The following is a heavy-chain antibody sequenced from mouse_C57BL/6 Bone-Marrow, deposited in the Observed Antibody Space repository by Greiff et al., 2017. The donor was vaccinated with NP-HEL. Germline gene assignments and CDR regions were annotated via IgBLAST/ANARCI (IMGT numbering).Heavy chain of an antibody. Sequence: VQLQQPGAELVMPGASVKLSCKASGYTFTSYWMHWVKQRPGQGLEWIGEIDPSDSYTNYNQKFKGKSTLTVDKSSSTAYMQLSSLTSEDSAVYYVAREGYYGSSRDVWGTGTTVTVSS. CDR2: IDPSDSYT. V-gene: IGHV1-69*01. CDR3: AREGYYGSSRDV. J-gene: IGHJ1*03. CDR1: GYTFTSYW. D-gene: IGHD1-1*01.